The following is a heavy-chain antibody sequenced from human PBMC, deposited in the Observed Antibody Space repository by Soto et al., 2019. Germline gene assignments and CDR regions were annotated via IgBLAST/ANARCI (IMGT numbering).Heavy chain of an antibody. Sequence: GASVKVSCKASGYTFTSYAMHWVRQAPGQRLEWMGWINAGNGNTKYSQKFQGRVTITRDTSASTAYMELSSLRSEDTAVYYCANAYYYGSGSYQYNWFDPWGQRTLVTVSS. CDR1: GYTFTSYA. D-gene: IGHD3-10*01. V-gene: IGHV1-3*01. CDR2: INAGNGNT. J-gene: IGHJ5*02. CDR3: ANAYYYGSGSYQYNWFDP.